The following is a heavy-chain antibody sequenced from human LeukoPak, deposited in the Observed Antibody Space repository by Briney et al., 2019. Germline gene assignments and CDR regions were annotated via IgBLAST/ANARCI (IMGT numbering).Heavy chain of an antibody. CDR1: GFTVSSDW. Sequence: PGGSLRLSCAAYGFTVSSDWMSWVRQAPGKGLEWVANIKQDGSEKYYVDSVKGRFTISRDNAKKSLYLQMNSLRAEDTAVYYCARRIRSDYYYGMDVWGQGTTVTVSS. V-gene: IGHV3-7*01. J-gene: IGHJ6*02. CDR3: ARRIRSDYYYGMDV. CDR2: IKQDGSEK. D-gene: IGHD2-15*01.